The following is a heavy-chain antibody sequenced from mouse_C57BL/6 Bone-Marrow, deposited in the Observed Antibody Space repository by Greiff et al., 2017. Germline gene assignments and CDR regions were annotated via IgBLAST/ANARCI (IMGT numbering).Heavy chain of an antibody. CDR1: GYTFTSYG. CDR3: AREGIFWPYYYAMDY. CDR2: IYPRSGTT. J-gene: IGHJ4*01. Sequence: QVHVKQSGAELARPGASVKLSCQASGYTFTSYGISWVKQRTGQGLEWIGEIYPRSGTTYYNEKFKGKATLTADKSSSTAYMELRSLTSEDSAVYFCAREGIFWPYYYAMDYWGQGTSFTVSS. V-gene: IGHV1-81*01.